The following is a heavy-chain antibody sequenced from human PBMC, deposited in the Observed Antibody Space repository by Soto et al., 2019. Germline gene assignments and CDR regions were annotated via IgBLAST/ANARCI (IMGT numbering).Heavy chain of an antibody. V-gene: IGHV1-69*01. CDR3: ARGQGLRKVVGSGPRWLWQYYYGLHV. CDR2: IIPIFGTA. CDR1: GGTFSSYA. J-gene: IGHJ6*02. D-gene: IGHD2-15*01. Sequence: QVQLVQSGAEVKKPGSSVKVSCKASGGTFSSYAISWVRQAPGQGLEWMGGIIPIFGTANYAQKFQGRVTITADEPTRTAYMGVSSLRSGVPAVYYCARGQGLRKVVGSGPRWLWQYYYGLHVWGQGTTVTVSS.